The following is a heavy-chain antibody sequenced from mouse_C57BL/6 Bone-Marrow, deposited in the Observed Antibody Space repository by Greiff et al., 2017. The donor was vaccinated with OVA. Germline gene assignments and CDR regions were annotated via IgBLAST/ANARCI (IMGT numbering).Heavy chain of an antibody. CDR3: ARDGYYVAEY. Sequence: QVQLQQSGAELVKPGASVKLSCKASGYTFTSYWMHWVKQRPGQGLEWIGMIHPTGGSTNYNEKFKSKATLTVDKSSSTAYMQLSSLTSEDSAVYYCARDGYYVAEYWGQGTLVTVSA. J-gene: IGHJ3*01. D-gene: IGHD2-3*01. CDR1: GYTFTSYW. V-gene: IGHV1-64*01. CDR2: IHPTGGST.